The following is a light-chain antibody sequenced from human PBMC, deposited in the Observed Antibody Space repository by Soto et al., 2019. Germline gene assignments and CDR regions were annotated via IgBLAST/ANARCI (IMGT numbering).Light chain of an antibody. Sequence: DIQLTQSPSSLSASVGDRITITCRSSQSISRYLNWYQQRPGTAPKVLIFGANSLQSGVPSRFSRSGSGTEFTLTISSLQPEDFATYYCQQNYGTPGTFGQGTKVDVK. CDR1: QSISRY. CDR3: QQNYGTPGT. J-gene: IGKJ1*01. CDR2: GAN. V-gene: IGKV1-39*01.